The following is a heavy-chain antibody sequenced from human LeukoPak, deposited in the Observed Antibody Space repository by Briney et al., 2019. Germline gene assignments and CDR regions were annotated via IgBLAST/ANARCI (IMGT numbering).Heavy chain of an antibody. CDR2: ISANNGNT. Sequence: GASVKVFCKASGYTFTSYGISWVRQAPGQGLEWMGWISANNGNTNYEQKFQGRVTMTTDTSTSTAYMELRSLRSDDTAVYYCTRDGRFGELSDYWGQGTLLTVSS. CDR3: TRDGRFGELSDY. V-gene: IGHV1-18*01. J-gene: IGHJ4*02. CDR1: GYTFTSYG. D-gene: IGHD3-10*01.